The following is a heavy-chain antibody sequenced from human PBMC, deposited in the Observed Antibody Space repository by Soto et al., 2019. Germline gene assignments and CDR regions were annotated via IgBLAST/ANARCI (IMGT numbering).Heavy chain of an antibody. J-gene: IGHJ5*02. Sequence: ASVKVSCKASGFSFTGYYVHWLRQAPGQGLERMGWINAHSGGTEYAQKFQGRVTLTRDTSISTAYMTLSSLRSDDTAIYYCAKDLTRQPAYWLDPWGQGTQVTVSS. D-gene: IGHD3-16*01. CDR2: INAHSGGT. CDR3: AKDLTRQPAYWLDP. CDR1: GFSFTGYY. V-gene: IGHV1-2*02.